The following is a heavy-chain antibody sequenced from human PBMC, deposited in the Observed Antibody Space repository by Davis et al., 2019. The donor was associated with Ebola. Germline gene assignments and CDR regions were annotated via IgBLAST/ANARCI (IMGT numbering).Heavy chain of an antibody. CDR2: ISAYNGNT. V-gene: IGHV1-18*01. CDR1: GYTFTSYG. Sequence: ASVKVSCKASGYTFTSYGISWVRQAPGQGLEWMGWISAYNGNTNYAQKFQGRVTITADESTSTAYMELSSLRSEDTAVYYCARAGLGYCSSTSCHYYYYYGMDVWGQGTTVTVSS. D-gene: IGHD2-2*01. J-gene: IGHJ6*02. CDR3: ARAGLGYCSSTSCHYYYYYGMDV.